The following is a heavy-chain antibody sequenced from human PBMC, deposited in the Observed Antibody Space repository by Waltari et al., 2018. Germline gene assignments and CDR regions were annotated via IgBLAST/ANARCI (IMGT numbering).Heavy chain of an antibody. CDR3: AGRFGGVVLDY. J-gene: IGHJ4*02. Sequence: EVQLLESGGGLVQPGGSLRLSCAASGFTFSSYAMSWVRQAPGKGLEWVSAISGSGGSTYYADSVKGRFTISRDNSKNTLYLQRNSLRAEDMAVYYCAGRFGGVVLDYWGQGTLVIVSS. CDR1: GFTFSSYA. D-gene: IGHD3-16*01. CDR2: ISGSGGST. V-gene: IGHV3-23*01.